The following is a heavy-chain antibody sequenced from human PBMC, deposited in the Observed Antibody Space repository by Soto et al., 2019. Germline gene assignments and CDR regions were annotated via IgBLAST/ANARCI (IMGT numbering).Heavy chain of an antibody. Sequence: GGSLRLSCAASGFTCSSYEMKWVRQAPGKGLEWVSYISSSGSTIYYADSVKGRFTISRDNAKNSLYLQMNSLRAEDTAVYYCASRRGGDYLYYFDYWGQGTLVSVSS. V-gene: IGHV3-48*03. CDR2: ISSSGSTI. CDR1: GFTCSSYE. J-gene: IGHJ4*02. D-gene: IGHD2-21*02. CDR3: ASRRGGDYLYYFDY.